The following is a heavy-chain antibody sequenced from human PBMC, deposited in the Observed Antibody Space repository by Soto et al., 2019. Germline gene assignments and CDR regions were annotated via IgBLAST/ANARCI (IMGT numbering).Heavy chain of an antibody. D-gene: IGHD3-22*01. J-gene: IGHJ4*02. CDR1: GFTFSSYS. CDR2: ISSSSSTI. V-gene: IGHV3-48*02. Sequence: GGSLRLSCAASGFTFSSYSMNWVRQAPGKGLEWVSYISSSSSTIYYADSVKGRFTISRDNAKNSLYLQMNSLRDEDTAVYYCASSNYYDSSGYYPDYFDYWGQGTLVTVSS. CDR3: ASSNYYDSSGYYPDYFDY.